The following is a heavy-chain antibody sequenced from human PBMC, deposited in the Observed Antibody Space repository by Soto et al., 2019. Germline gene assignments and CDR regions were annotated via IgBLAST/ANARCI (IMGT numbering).Heavy chain of an antibody. CDR1: GDSVSSNSDA. D-gene: IGHD3-10*01. CDR2: TYYRPTWYS. V-gene: IGHV6-1*01. Sequence: SQTLSLPCAISGDSVSSNSDAWNWIRQSPSRGLEWLGRTYYRPTWYSYYAESLKGRITVNPDTSKNQFSLQLNSVTPEDTAIYYCARSSGSLDYWGQGTLVTVSS. CDR3: ARSSGSLDY. J-gene: IGHJ4*02.